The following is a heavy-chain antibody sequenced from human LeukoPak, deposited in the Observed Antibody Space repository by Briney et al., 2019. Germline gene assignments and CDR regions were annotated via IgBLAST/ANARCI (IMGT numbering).Heavy chain of an antibody. J-gene: IGHJ4*02. CDR1: GYTFTGYY. D-gene: IGHD1-26*01. CDR2: INPNSGGT. Sequence: ASVKVSCKASGYTFTGYYMHWVRQAPGQGLEWMGWINPNSGGTNYAQKFQGRVTMTRDTSISTAYMELSRLRSDDTAVYYCARVPQWELLVGGGDYWGQGTLVTVSS. CDR3: ARVPQWELLVGGGDY. V-gene: IGHV1-2*02.